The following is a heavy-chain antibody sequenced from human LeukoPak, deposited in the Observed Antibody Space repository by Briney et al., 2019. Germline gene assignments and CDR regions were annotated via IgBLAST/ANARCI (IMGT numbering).Heavy chain of an antibody. CDR3: GRDLYSGCYRTTGGDY. CDR2: IKQDGSEK. V-gene: IGHV3-7*01. Sequence: GGSLRLSCAASGFTFSSYWMSWVRQAPGKGLEWVANIKQDGSEKYYVDSVKGRFTISRDNAKNSLYLRMNSLRAEDTAVYYCGRDLYSGCYRTTGGDYWGQGTLVTVSS. J-gene: IGHJ4*02. CDR1: GFTFSSYW. D-gene: IGHD3-10*02.